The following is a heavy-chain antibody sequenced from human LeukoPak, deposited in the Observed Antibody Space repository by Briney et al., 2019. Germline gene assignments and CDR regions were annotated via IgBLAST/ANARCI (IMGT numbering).Heavy chain of an antibody. CDR2: ISSSSSYI. CDR3: AGRITMVRGVYY. Sequence: PGGSLRLSCAASGFTFSSYSMNWVRQAPGKGLEWVSSISSSSSYIYYADSVKGRFTISRDNAKNSLYLQMNSLRVEDTAVYYCAGRITMVRGVYYWGQGTLVTVSS. CDR1: GFTFSSYS. D-gene: IGHD3-10*01. V-gene: IGHV3-21*01. J-gene: IGHJ4*02.